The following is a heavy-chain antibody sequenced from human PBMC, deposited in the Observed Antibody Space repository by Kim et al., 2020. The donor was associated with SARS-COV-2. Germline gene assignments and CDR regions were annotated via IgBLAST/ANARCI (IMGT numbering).Heavy chain of an antibody. CDR3: ARVGEGSRYGIAAPRIDY. CDR1: GGTFSSYA. D-gene: IGHD6-13*01. CDR2: IIPILGIA. Sequence: SVKVSCKAVGGTFSSYAISWVRQAPGQGLEWMGRIIPILGIANYAQKFQGRVTITADKSTSTAYMELSSLRSEDTAVYYCARVGEGSRYGIAAPRIDYWGQGTLVTVSS. J-gene: IGHJ4*02. V-gene: IGHV1-69*04.